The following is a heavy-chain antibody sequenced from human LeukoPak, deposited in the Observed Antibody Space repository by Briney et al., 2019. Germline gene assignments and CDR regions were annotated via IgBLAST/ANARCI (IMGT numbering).Heavy chain of an antibody. V-gene: IGHV3-43*02. CDR2: ISGDGGST. Sequence: GGSLRLSCAASGFTFDDYAMHWVRQAPGKGLECASLISGDGGSTYYADSVKGRFTISRDNSKNSLYLQMNSLRTEDTALYYCAKVSDIVATYGAFDIWGQGTMVTVSS. CDR3: AKVSDIVATYGAFDI. CDR1: GFTFDDYA. J-gene: IGHJ3*02. D-gene: IGHD5-12*01.